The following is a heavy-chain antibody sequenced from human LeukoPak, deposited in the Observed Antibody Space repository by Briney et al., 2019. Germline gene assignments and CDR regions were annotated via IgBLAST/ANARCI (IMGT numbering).Heavy chain of an antibody. V-gene: IGHV3-30*02. CDR1: GFTFSNFG. J-gene: IGHJ6*03. D-gene: IGHD5/OR15-5a*01. Sequence: GGSLRLTCAASGFTFSNFGMHWVRQAPGKGLEWVAFIRFDGTSKFYADSVKARVTISRDNSQNTVSLQLNNLRIEDTALYYCSKTPLSAPTCHHYYM. CDR3: SKTPLSAPTCHHYYM. CDR2: IRFDGTSK.